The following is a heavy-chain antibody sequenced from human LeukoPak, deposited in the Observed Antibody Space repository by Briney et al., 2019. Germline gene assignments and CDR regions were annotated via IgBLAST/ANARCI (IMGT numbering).Heavy chain of an antibody. CDR2: INSDGSST. V-gene: IGHV3-74*01. D-gene: IGHD1-26*01. J-gene: IGHJ5*02. CDR1: GFTFSSYW. CDR3: ARELDSGSYWGGNWFDP. Sequence: PGGSLRLSCAASGFTFSSYWMHWVRQAPGKGLVWVSRINSDGSSTSYADSVKGRFTISRDNAKNTLYLQMNSLRAEDTAVYYCARELDSGSYWGGNWFDPWGQGTLVTVS.